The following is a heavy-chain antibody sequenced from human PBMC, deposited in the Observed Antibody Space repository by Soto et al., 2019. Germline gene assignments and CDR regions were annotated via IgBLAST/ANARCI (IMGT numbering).Heavy chain of an antibody. V-gene: IGHV3-23*01. Sequence: EVQLLESGGGLVQRGGSLRLSCAASGFTFSNYAMGWVRQAPGKGLEWVSAITSSGGSTYYADSVKGRFTISRDNSKNTLYLQMNSLRAEDTAVYYCAKGMSHHSPRGVYYWGQGTLVTVSS. D-gene: IGHD3-10*01. CDR2: ITSSGGST. J-gene: IGHJ4*02. CDR1: GFTFSNYA. CDR3: AKGMSHHSPRGVYY.